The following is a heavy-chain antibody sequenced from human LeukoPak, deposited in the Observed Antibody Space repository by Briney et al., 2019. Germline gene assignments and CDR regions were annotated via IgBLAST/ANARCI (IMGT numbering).Heavy chain of an antibody. V-gene: IGHV1-18*01. CDR3: ATVKEDGYYRYFDY. CDR1: GYTFTSYG. CDR2: ISAYNGNT. D-gene: IGHD3-22*01. Sequence: ASVKVSCKASGYTFTSYGISWVRQAPGQGLEWMGWISAYNGNTSYAQKLQGRVTMTTDTSTSTAYMELRSLRSDDTAVYYCATVKEDGYYRYFDYWGQGTLVTVSS. J-gene: IGHJ4*02.